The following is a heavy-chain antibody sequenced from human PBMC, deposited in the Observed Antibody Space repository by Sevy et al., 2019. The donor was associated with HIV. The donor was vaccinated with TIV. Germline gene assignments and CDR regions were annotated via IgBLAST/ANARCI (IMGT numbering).Heavy chain of an antibody. CDR1: GFTFSSYS. V-gene: IGHV3-21*01. CDR3: AMNPILGAIDY. J-gene: IGHJ4*02. D-gene: IGHD1-26*01. Sequence: GGSLRLSCAASGFTFSSYSMNWVRQAPGKGLEWVSSISSSSSYIYYADSVKGRFTISRDNAKNSLYLQMNSLRAEDTAVSYGAMNPILGAIDYWGQGTLVTVSS. CDR2: ISSSSSYI.